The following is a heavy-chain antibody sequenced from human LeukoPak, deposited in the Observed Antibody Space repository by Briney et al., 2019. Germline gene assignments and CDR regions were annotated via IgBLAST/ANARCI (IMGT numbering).Heavy chain of an antibody. V-gene: IGHV1-18*01. J-gene: IGHJ4*02. Sequence: ASAKVSCKASDYXFSSYDSSWVRQASGHGLELFRWVSTYNGNTHYAQKLHGRVTMTTDTSTSTAYMELRGLRSDDTAVYYCARVRSPAAGTRFDYWGQGTLVTVSS. CDR2: VSTYNGNT. CDR3: ARVRSPAAGTRFDY. CDR1: DYXFSSYD. D-gene: IGHD6-13*01.